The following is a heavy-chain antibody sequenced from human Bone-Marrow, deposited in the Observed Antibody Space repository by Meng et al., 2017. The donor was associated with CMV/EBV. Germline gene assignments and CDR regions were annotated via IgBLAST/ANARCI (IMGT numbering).Heavy chain of an antibody. J-gene: IGHJ4*02. V-gene: IGHV3-43D*03. Sequence: GGSLRLSCAASGFTFDDYAMHWVRQAPGKGLEWVSLISWDGGSTYYADSVKGRFTISRDNSKNSLYLQMNSLRAEDTALYYCAKDITPSIVGATPVDWGQGTRVTGYS. CDR1: GFTFDDYA. CDR3: AKDITPSIVGATPVD. CDR2: ISWDGGST. D-gene: IGHD1-26*01.